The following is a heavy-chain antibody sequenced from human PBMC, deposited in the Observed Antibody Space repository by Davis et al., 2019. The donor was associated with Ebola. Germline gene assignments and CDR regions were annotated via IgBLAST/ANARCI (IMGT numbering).Heavy chain of an antibody. CDR2: ISAYNGNT. D-gene: IGHD6-13*01. J-gene: IGHJ4*02. CDR3: ARDLRRPGYSSSWSLYYFDY. V-gene: IGHV1-18*04. Sequence: ASVKVSCKASGYTFTSYGISWVRQAPGQGLEWMGWISAYNGNTNYAQKLRGRVTMTTDTSTSTAYMELRSLRSDDTAVYYCARDLRRPGYSSSWSLYYFDYWGQGTLVTVSS. CDR1: GYTFTSYG.